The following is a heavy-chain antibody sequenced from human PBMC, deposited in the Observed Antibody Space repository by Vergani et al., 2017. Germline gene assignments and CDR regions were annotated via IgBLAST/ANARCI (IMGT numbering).Heavy chain of an antibody. CDR2: INPFSGGT. J-gene: IGHJ4*02. CDR3: ARESGRRTFDY. CDR1: GYTFTGSY. Sequence: QVQLVQSGAEVKKPGASVKVSCKASGYTFTGSYMHWVRQAPGKGLEWMGWINPFSGGTNYAQRFQGRVTMTRDTSIGAAYMELSSLGIDDTAVYYCARESGRRTFDYWGPGTLVTVSS. V-gene: IGHV1-2*02.